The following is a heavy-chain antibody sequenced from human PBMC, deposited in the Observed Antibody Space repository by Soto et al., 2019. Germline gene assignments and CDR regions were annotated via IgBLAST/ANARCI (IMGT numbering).Heavy chain of an antibody. CDR1: GYTFTSFY. D-gene: IGHD3-10*01. CDR3: ARSRYYGSGAYTPDDN. J-gene: IGHJ4*02. CDR2: INPSGGST. Sequence: QVQLVQSGAEVKKPGASVKISCKASGYTFTSFYMNWVRQAPGQGLEWMGMINPSGGSTSYTQKFQGRATMTRDTSTNTIYLELRSLSSDDTAVYYCARSRYYGSGAYTPDDNWGQGTLVIVSS. V-gene: IGHV1-46*03.